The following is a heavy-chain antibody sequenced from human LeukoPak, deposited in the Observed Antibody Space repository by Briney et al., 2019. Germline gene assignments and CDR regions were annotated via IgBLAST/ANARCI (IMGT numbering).Heavy chain of an antibody. CDR2: IYTSGST. V-gene: IGHV4-4*07. J-gene: IGHJ3*02. Sequence: SETLSLTCTVSVGSISSYYWSWIRQPAGKGLEWIGRIYTSGSTNYNPSLKSRVTMSVDTSKNQFSLKLSSVTAADTAVYYCARDTCSSTSCTNSRGDAFDIRGQGTMVTVFS. CDR3: ARDTCSSTSCTNSRGDAFDI. CDR1: VGSISSYY. D-gene: IGHD2-2*01.